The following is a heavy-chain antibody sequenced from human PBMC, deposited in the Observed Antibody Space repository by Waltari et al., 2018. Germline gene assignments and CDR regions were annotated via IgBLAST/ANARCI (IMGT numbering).Heavy chain of an antibody. V-gene: IGHV4-59*01. CDR3: ARWYCTSGSCNHLDF. CDR1: GGSISSYS. D-gene: IGHD2-8*01. Sequence: QVQLQESGPGLVKPSETLSLPCTVSGGSISSYSWGWIRPPPGKGLEYIGHIFYNGNTDYNPSLRSRITLSVDWSKNQFSLKVNSVTAADTAVYYCARWYCTSGSCNHLDFWGQGALVTVSS. J-gene: IGHJ4*02. CDR2: IFYNGNT.